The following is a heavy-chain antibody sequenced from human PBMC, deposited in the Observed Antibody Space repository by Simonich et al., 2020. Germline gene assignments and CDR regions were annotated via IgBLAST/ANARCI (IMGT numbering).Heavy chain of an antibody. J-gene: IGHJ3*02. CDR2: INPNRGGT. V-gene: IGHV1-2*02. CDR3: ARNGLVGILKAFDI. D-gene: IGHD2-21*01. CDR1: GYTFTGYY. Sequence: QVQLVQSGAEVKKPGASVKVSCKASGYTFTGYYMHWVRQAPGQGLEWLGWINPNRGGTNYAQKFQGRDTMTRETSISTAYMGLSRLRSDDTAVYYCARNGLVGILKAFDIWGQGTMVTVSS.